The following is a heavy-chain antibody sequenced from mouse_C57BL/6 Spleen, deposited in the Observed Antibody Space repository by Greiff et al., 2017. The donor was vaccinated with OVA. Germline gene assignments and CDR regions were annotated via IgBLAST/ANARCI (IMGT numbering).Heavy chain of an antibody. V-gene: IGHV1-55*01. CDR1: GYTFTSYW. J-gene: IGHJ3*01. CDR3: ARSGYGSSPWFAY. D-gene: IGHD1-1*01. CDR2: IYPGSGST. Sequence: QVQLQQPGAELVKPGASVKMSCKASGYTFTSYWITWVKQRPGQGLEWIGDIYPGSGSTNYNEKFKSKATLTVDTSSSTAYMQLSSLTSEDSAVCYCARSGYGSSPWFAYWGQGTLVTVSA.